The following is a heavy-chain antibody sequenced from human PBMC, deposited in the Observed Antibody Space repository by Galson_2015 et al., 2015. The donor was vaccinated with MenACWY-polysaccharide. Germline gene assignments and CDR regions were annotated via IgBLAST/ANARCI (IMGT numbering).Heavy chain of an antibody. D-gene: IGHD1-1*01. V-gene: IGHV3-23*01. CDR1: GFTFSSYS. CDR3: ARDTSGIEDFDY. Sequence: SLRLSFAASGFTFSSYSMNWVRQDPGKGLKWVSGISSSGIYTYYADSVKGRFTISRDNSRNTLYLQMNSLRVEDTAVYYCARDTSGIEDFDYWGQGILVTVSS. CDR2: ISSSGIYT. J-gene: IGHJ4*02.